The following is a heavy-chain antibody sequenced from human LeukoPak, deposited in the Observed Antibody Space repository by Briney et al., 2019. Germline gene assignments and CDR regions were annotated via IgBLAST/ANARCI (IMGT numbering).Heavy chain of an antibody. V-gene: IGHV1-2*02. Sequence: ASVKVSCKASGYTFTDHYFHWVRQAPGQELEWMGWIDCNSGGTRYGQNFQGRVALTRDTSINTAYMELSSLKSDDTAVYYCARDLVIGISGGFYSYMDVWGKGTTVTVSS. CDR2: IDCNSGGT. J-gene: IGHJ6*03. CDR1: GYTFTDHY. CDR3: ARDLVIGISGGFYSYMDV. D-gene: IGHD2/OR15-2a*01.